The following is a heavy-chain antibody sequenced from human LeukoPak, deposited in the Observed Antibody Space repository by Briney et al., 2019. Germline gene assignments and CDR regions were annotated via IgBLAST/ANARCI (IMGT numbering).Heavy chain of an antibody. CDR3: ARDASSSWYLGLFDY. Sequence: PSETLSLTCTVSGGSISSGSYYWSWIRQPAGKGLEWIGRIYTSGSTNYNPSLKSRVTISVDTSKNQFSLKLSSVTAADTAVYYCARDASSSWYLGLFDYWGQGTLVTVSS. J-gene: IGHJ4*02. V-gene: IGHV4-61*02. CDR1: GGSISSGSYY. CDR2: IYTSGST. D-gene: IGHD6-13*01.